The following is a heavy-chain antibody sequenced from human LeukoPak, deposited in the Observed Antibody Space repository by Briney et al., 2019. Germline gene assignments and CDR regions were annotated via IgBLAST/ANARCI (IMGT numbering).Heavy chain of an antibody. V-gene: IGHV3-7*03. Sequence: GGSLRLSCAASGFTFSTYWMSWVRQAPGKGLEWVANIREDGSEKYYGDSVKGRFTISRDNAKNSLYLEMNSLRVEDTAVYYCAKDRTVTPPDSSSWYRWFDPWGQGTLVTVSS. CDR3: AKDRTVTPPDSSSWYRWFDP. CDR1: GFTFSTYW. D-gene: IGHD6-13*01. CDR2: IREDGSEK. J-gene: IGHJ5*02.